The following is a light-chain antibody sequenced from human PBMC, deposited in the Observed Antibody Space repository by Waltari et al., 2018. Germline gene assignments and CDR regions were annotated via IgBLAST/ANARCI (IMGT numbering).Light chain of an antibody. J-gene: IGLJ1*01. Sequence: QSALTQPASVSGSPGQSITISCTGTSSDVGGYNYVSWYQQHPGKAPKLMIYEVSKRPSWVSNRFSGSKSGNTASLTISGLQAEDEADYYCSSYTSSSTFYVFGTGTKVTVL. CDR1: SSDVGGYNY. CDR2: EVS. CDR3: SSYTSSSTFYV. V-gene: IGLV2-14*01.